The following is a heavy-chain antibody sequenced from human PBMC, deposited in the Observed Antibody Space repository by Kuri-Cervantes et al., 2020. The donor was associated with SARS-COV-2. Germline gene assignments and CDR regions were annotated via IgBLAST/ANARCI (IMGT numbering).Heavy chain of an antibody. J-gene: IGHJ6*02. V-gene: IGHV4-38-2*01. CDR1: GYSISSGYY. D-gene: IGHD1-26*01. CDR2: IYHSGST. CDR3: ARMWDYYYGMDV. Sequence: GSLRLSCAVSGYSISSGYYWGWIRQPPGKGLEWIGSIYHSGSTYYNPSLKSRVTISVDTSKNQFSLKLSSVTAADTAVYYCARMWDYYYGMDVWGQGTTVTVSS.